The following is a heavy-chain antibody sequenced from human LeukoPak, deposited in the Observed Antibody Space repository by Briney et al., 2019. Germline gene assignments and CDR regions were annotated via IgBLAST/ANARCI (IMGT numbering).Heavy chain of an antibody. D-gene: IGHD6-6*01. CDR3: ARALGGSSSQGY. V-gene: IGHV1-2*02. CDR1: GYTFTGYY. CDR2: INPNSGGT. Sequence: ASVKVSCKASGYTFTGYYMHWVRQSPGQGLEWMGWINPNSGGTNYAHKFQGRVTMTRDTSISTDYMELSRLRSDDTAVYYCARALGGSSSQGYWRQGTLVTLSS. J-gene: IGHJ4*02.